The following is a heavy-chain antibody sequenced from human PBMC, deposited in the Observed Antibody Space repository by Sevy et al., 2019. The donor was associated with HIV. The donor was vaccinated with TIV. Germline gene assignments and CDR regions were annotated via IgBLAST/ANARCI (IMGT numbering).Heavy chain of an antibody. D-gene: IGHD2-15*01. CDR1: GFTFSSYW. Sequence: GGSLRLSCAASGFTFSSYWMSWVRQAPGKGLEWVANIKQDGSEKYYVDSVKGRFTISRGNAKNSLYLQMNSLRAEDTAVYYCARGGAVVAATLFDYYYGMDVWGQGTTVTVSS. J-gene: IGHJ6*02. CDR2: IKQDGSEK. CDR3: ARGGAVVAATLFDYYYGMDV. V-gene: IGHV3-7*04.